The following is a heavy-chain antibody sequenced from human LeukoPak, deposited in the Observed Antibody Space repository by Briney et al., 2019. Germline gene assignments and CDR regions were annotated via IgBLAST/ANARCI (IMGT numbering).Heavy chain of an antibody. D-gene: IGHD5-24*01. CDR1: GYSFTSYG. V-gene: IGHV1-18*01. J-gene: IGHJ4*02. Sequence: ASVTVSCTASGYSFTSYGISWVRQAPGQGLEWMGWISAYNGNTNEAQNFQGRVTMTTDTSTSTAYMELRSLRYDDTAVYYCARDIGPTSMRWLRHFDYWGQGTLVTVSS. CDR2: ISAYNGNT. CDR3: ARDIGPTSMRWLRHFDY.